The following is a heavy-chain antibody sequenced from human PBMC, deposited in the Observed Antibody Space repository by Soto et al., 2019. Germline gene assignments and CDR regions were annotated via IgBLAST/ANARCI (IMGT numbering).Heavy chain of an antibody. J-gene: IGHJ6*04. CDR1: GGNLTISSHG. Sequence: GASVKVSCKASGGNLTISSHGISWVRQAPGQGLEWMGGIIAMFGTANYAQKFQGRVTITADESTSTAYMELSSLRSEDTAVYYCGVPIWGSYSLRNHAMDVWGAGTAVTVYS. V-gene: IGHV1-69*13. D-gene: IGHD3-16*02. CDR3: GVPIWGSYSLRNHAMDV. CDR2: IIAMFGTA.